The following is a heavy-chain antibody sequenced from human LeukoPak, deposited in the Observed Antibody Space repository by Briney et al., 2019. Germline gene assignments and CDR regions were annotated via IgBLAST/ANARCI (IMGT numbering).Heavy chain of an antibody. CDR1: GFTFSSYG. V-gene: IGHV3-30*03. J-gene: IGHJ6*01. D-gene: IGHD2-21*01. Sequence: GGSLRLSCAASGFTFSSYGMHWVRQAPGKGLEWVAVISYDGSNKYYADSVKGRFTISRDDSKTTVYLLMNSLRAEDTAVYYCAREVAPLYFHYGMAVCGEGSTLTVSS. CDR2: ISYDGSNK. CDR3: AREVAPLYFHYGMAV.